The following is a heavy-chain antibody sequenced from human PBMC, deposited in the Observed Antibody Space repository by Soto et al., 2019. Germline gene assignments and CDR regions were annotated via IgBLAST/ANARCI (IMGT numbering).Heavy chain of an antibody. D-gene: IGHD5-18*01. CDR3: ARGLSRIQLWPKHVFDY. CDR2: INHSGST. V-gene: IGHV4-34*01. Sequence: SETLSLTCAVYGGSFSGYYWSWSRQPPGKGLEWIGEINHSGSTNYNPSLKSRVTISVDTSKNQFSLKLRSVTAADTAVYYCARGLSRIQLWPKHVFDYWGHGALGTVS. CDR1: GGSFSGYY. J-gene: IGHJ4*01.